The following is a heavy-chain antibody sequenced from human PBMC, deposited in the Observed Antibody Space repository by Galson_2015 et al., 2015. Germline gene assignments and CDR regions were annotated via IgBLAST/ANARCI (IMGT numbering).Heavy chain of an antibody. CDR3: TTEAGGSYGPPSTDY. J-gene: IGHJ4*02. CDR2: IKSKTDGGTT. CDR1: GFTFSNAW. V-gene: IGHV3-15*01. Sequence: SLRLSCAASGFTFSNAWMSWVRQAPGKGLEWVGRIKSKTDGGTTDYAAPVRGRFTISRDDSKNTLYLQMNSLKTEDTAVYYCTTEAGGSYGPPSTDYWGQGTLFTVSS. D-gene: IGHD5-18*01.